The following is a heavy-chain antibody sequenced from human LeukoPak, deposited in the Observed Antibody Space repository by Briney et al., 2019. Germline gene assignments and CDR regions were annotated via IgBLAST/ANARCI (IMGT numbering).Heavy chain of an antibody. D-gene: IGHD2-21*02. CDR1: GFTFSSYG. CDR3: AKSVVVTANPRAFDI. CDR2: ISGRGVST. J-gene: IGHJ3*02. Sequence: TGGTLRLSCAASGFTFSSYGMSWVPQAPGKGLEWVSSISGRGVSTYYADSVKGRFTISRDNSRKTVFLQMNSLRAEDTAVYYCAKSVVVTANPRAFDIWGQGTMVTVSS. V-gene: IGHV3-23*01.